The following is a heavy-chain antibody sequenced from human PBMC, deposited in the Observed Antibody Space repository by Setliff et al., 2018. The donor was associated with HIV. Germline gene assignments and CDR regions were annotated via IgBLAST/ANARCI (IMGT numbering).Heavy chain of an antibody. V-gene: IGHV4-4*07. CDR2: IYTRGNT. CDR3: TRDLWGDDYYYNNMDV. CDR1: GASITSHN. D-gene: IGHD2-21*02. Sequence: LSLTCSVSGASITSHNWSWIRQAAGKGLEWIGRIYTRGNTNYNPSLRSRVTMSVDTSKNQFSLKVTSVTAADTAVYYCTRDLWGDDYYYNNMDVWG. J-gene: IGHJ6*03.